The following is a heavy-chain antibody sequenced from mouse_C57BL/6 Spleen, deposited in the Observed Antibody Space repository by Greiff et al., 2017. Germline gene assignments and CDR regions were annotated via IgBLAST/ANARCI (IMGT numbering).Heavy chain of an antibody. CDR3: TRGNYLDY. Sequence: EVQLQQSGAELVRPGASVKLSCTASGFNFTDYYMHWVKQRPEQGLEWIGWIDPENGDTDYASKFQGKATITADTSSNTAYMQLSSLTSEDSAVYYYTRGNYLDYWGQGTTLTVSS. J-gene: IGHJ2*01. CDR2: IDPENGDT. CDR1: GFNFTDYY. V-gene: IGHV14-4*01.